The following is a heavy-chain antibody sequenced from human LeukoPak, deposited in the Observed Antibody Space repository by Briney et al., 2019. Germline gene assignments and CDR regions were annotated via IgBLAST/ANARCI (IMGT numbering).Heavy chain of an antibody. V-gene: IGHV3-49*03. J-gene: IGHJ4*02. D-gene: IGHD3-10*01. CDR2: LRSKSYGDTT. CDR1: GLALAEYA. Sequence: GGSLRLSCRPSGLALAEYALTGLRQAPEGGREWVGLLRSKSYGDTTESATSVKGRFTISRDASKNNAYLQMTSLKSEDTAVYYCRGSGNYNVAPTYYFDSWGQGTLVTVSS. CDR3: RGSGNYNVAPTYYFDS.